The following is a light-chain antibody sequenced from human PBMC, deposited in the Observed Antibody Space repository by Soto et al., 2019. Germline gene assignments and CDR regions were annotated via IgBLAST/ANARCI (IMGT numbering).Light chain of an antibody. J-gene: IGKJ4*01. Sequence: DIVMTQSPLSLPVTPGEPASISCRSSQSLLHSNGYNYLDWYLQKPGQSPQLLIYLGSNRTSGVPDRFSGSGSSTDFTLKISRGEGEDVWVYYWKPGLPTPLTFGGGTKVEIK. V-gene: IGKV2-28*01. CDR1: QSLLHSNGYNY. CDR2: LGS. CDR3: KPGLPTPLT.